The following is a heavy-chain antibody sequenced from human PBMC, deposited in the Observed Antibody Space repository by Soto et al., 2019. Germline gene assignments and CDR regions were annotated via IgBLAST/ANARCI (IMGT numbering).Heavy chain of an antibody. Sequence: PSETLSLTCTVSGGSISSGDYYWSWIRQPPGKGLEWIGYIYYSGSTYYNPSLKSRVTISVDTSKNQFSLKLSSVTAADTAVYYCARAEGYCSSTSCSPAAYYYYYYGMDVWGQGTTVTVS. CDR1: GGSISSGDYY. V-gene: IGHV4-30-4*01. D-gene: IGHD2-2*01. CDR2: IYYSGST. CDR3: ARAEGYCSSTSCSPAAYYYYYYGMDV. J-gene: IGHJ6*02.